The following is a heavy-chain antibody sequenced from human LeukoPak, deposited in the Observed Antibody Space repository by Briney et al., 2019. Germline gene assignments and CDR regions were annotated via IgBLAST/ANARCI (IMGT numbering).Heavy chain of an antibody. CDR1: GFTFSSYS. V-gene: IGHV3-33*01. CDR2: IWYDGSNK. Sequence: PGGSLRLSCAASGFTFSSYSMHWVRQAPGKGLEWVAVIWYDGSNKYYADSVKGRFTISRDNSKNTLYLQMNSLRAEDTAVYYCARVGDWYDSYYFDYWGQGTLVTVSS. CDR3: ARVGDWYDSYYFDY. D-gene: IGHD1-1*01. J-gene: IGHJ4*02.